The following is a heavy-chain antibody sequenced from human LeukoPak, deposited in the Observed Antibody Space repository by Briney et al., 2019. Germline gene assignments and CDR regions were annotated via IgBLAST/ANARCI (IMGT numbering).Heavy chain of an antibody. CDR1: GGTFSSYA. Sequence: ASVKVSCKASGGTFSSYAISWVRQAPGQGLEWMGRIIPIFGIANYAQKFQGRVTITADKSTSTAYMELSSLRSEDTAVYYCARELTMVRGVQNWFDPWGQGTLVTVSS. V-gene: IGHV1-69*04. CDR3: ARELTMVRGVQNWFDP. D-gene: IGHD3-10*01. J-gene: IGHJ5*02. CDR2: IIPIFGIA.